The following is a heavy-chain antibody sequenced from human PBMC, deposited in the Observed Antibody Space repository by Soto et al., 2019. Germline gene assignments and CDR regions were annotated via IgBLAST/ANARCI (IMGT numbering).Heavy chain of an antibody. D-gene: IGHD3-10*01. J-gene: IGHJ5*02. CDR2: IFYPSAT. V-gene: IGHV4-30-4*01. Sequence: PSETLSLTCTVSGASISSRSHYWNWIRLFPGKGLEFIGYIFYPSATHYTPPLSGRVSMSAATYKNQFSLNLRSATAADAAIYYCAREGRHSGGMRESWFDPWGQGTQV. CDR1: GASISSRSHY. CDR3: AREGRHSGGMRESWFDP.